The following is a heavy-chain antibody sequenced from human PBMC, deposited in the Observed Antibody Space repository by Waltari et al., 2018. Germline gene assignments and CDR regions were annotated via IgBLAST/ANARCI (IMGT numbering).Heavy chain of an antibody. CDR2: IIPILGIA. Sequence: QVQLVQSGAEVKKPGSSVKVSCKASGGTFSSYTLSWVRQAPGQGLEWMGRIIPILGIANYEQKFQGRVTITEDTSTDTAYMELSSLRSEDTAVYYCATAGYSGSYSLGAFDIWGQGTMVTVSS. CDR3: ATAGYSGSYSLGAFDI. J-gene: IGHJ3*02. D-gene: IGHD1-26*01. V-gene: IGHV1-69*02. CDR1: GGTFSSYT.